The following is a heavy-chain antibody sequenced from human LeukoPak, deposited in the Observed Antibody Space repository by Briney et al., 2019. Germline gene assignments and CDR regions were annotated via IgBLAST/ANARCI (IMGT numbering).Heavy chain of an antibody. CDR2: INSNSGGT. D-gene: IGHD5-18*01. V-gene: IGHV1-2*02. CDR3: ARGRYSYGSYYYMDV. CDR1: GYTFTGYY. J-gene: IGHJ6*03. Sequence: ASVKVSCKASGYTFTGYYMHWVRQAPGQGLEWMGWINSNSGGTNYAQKFQGRVTMTRDTSISTAYMELSSLRSDDTAVYYCARGRYSYGSYYYMDVWGKGTTVTVSS.